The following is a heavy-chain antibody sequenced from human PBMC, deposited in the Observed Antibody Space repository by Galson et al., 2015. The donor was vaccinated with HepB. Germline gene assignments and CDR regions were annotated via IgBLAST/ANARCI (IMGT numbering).Heavy chain of an antibody. CDR3: ARDPYDFWSGYLPYYFDY. J-gene: IGHJ4*02. Sequence: VKVSCKASGYTFTSYGISWVRQAPGQGLEWMGWISAYNGNTNYAQKLQGRVTMTTDTSTSTAYMELRSLRSDDTAVYYCARDPYDFWSGYLPYYFDYWGQGTLVTVSS. CDR2: ISAYNGNT. V-gene: IGHV1-18*01. D-gene: IGHD3-3*01. CDR1: GYTFTSYG.